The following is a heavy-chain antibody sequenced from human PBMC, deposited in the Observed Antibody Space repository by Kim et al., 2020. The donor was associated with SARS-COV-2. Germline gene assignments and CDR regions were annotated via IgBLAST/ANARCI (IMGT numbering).Heavy chain of an antibody. V-gene: IGHV3-23*01. J-gene: IGHJ6*02. CDR1: GFTFSSYA. CDR2: ISGSGGST. D-gene: IGHD2-2*02. CDR3: AKAPVPAAIPYGMDV. Sequence: GGSLRLSCAASGFTFSSYAMSWVRQAPGKGLEWVSAISGSGGSTYYADSVKGRFTISRDNSKNPLYLQMNSLRAEDTAVYYCAKAPVPAAIPYGMDVWGQGNTVTVSS.